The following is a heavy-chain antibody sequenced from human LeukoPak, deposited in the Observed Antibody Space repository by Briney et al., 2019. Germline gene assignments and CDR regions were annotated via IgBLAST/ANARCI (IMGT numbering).Heavy chain of an antibody. D-gene: IGHD6-13*01. V-gene: IGHV1-3*01. CDR1: GYTFTSYA. CDR2: INAGNGNT. Sequence: ASVKVSCKASGYTFTSYAMHWVRQAPGQRLEWMGWINAGNGNTKYSQKFQGRVTITRDTSASTAYMELSSLRSEDTAVYYCARDMTAAARAYYYYGTDVWGQGTTVTVSS. J-gene: IGHJ6*02. CDR3: ARDMTAAARAYYYYGTDV.